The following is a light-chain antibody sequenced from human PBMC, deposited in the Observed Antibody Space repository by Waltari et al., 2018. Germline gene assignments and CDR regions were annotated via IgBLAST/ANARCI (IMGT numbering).Light chain of an antibody. CDR2: WAS. V-gene: IGKV4-1*01. CDR3: QQYYGTPPYT. Sequence: DIVMTQSPDSLAVSLVERATINCKSSQSVLYSSNNKNYLAWYQQKPGQPPKLLIYWASTRESGVPDRFSGSGSGTDFTLTISSLQAEDVAVYYCQQYYGTPPYTFGQGTKLEIK. CDR1: QSVLYSSNNKNY. J-gene: IGKJ2*01.